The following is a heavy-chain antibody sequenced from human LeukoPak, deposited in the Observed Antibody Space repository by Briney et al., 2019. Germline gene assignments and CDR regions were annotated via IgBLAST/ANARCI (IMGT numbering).Heavy chain of an antibody. Sequence: SETLSLTCTVSGGSISSHYWTWIRQPPGKGLEWIGYIYFTGTTNYAPSLKSRVTISLDTSKNQFSLKLSSVTPADTAVYYCARGGSWYDYRGQGTLVTVSS. D-gene: IGHD6-13*01. V-gene: IGHV4-59*11. CDR2: IYFTGTT. J-gene: IGHJ4*02. CDR1: GGSISSHY. CDR3: ARGGSWYDY.